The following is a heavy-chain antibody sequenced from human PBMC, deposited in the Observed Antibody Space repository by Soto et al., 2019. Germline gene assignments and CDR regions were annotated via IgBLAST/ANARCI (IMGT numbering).Heavy chain of an antibody. CDR1: GYTFTSYY. D-gene: IGHD1-26*01. Sequence: VKVSCKASGYTFTSYYMHWVRQAPGQGLEWMGIINPSGGSTSYAQKFQGRVAMTRDTSTSTVYMELSSLRAEDTAVYYCAREMTWGGTFDIWGQGTMVTVSS. CDR3: AREMTWGGTFDI. J-gene: IGHJ3*02. V-gene: IGHV1-46*01. CDR2: INPSGGST.